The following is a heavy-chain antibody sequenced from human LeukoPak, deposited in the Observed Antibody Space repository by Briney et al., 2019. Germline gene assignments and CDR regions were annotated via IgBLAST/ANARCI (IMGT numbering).Heavy chain of an antibody. J-gene: IGHJ4*02. CDR1: GFTFSSYE. D-gene: IGHD3-10*01. CDR3: ARDGGSGILD. V-gene: IGHV3-48*03. Sequence: PGGSLRLSCAASGFTFSSYEMNWVRQAPGKGLEWVSYISSNSSPIFYADSVKGRFTISRDNAKNSLSLLMNSLRAEDTAVYYCARDGGSGILDWGQGTLVTVSS. CDR2: ISSNSSPI.